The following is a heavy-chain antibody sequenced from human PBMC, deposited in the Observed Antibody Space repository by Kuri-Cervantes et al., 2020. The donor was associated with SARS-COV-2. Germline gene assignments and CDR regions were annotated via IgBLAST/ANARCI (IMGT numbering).Heavy chain of an antibody. J-gene: IGHJ4*02. V-gene: IGHV3-23*03. CDR2: IYSGGSST. CDR3: AKGGLDSGWGY. CDR1: GFTFSSYA. Sequence: GESLKISCAASGFTFSSYAMSWVRQAPGKGLEWVSVIYSGGSSTYYADSVKGRFTISRDNSKNTLYLQMNSLRAEDTAVYYCAKGGLDSGWGYWSQGTLVTVSS. D-gene: IGHD6-19*01.